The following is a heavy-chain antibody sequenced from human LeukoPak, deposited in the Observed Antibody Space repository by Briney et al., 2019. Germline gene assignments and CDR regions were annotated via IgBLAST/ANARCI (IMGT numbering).Heavy chain of an antibody. CDR2: ISSSSSYI. V-gene: IGHV3-21*01. D-gene: IGHD3-22*01. J-gene: IGHJ4*02. Sequence: PGGSLRLSCAASGLTFSSYSMNWVRQAPGKGLEWVSSISSSSSYIYYADSVKGRFTISRDNAKNSLYLQMNSLRAEDTAVYYCARQKRITMIVGSDYWGQGTLVTVSS. CDR1: GLTFSSYS. CDR3: ARQKRITMIVGSDY.